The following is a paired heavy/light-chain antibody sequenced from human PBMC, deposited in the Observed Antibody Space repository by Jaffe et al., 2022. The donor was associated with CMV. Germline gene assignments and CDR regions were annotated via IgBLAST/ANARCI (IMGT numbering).Heavy chain of an antibody. CDR2: IYYTGST. J-gene: IGHJ4*02. V-gene: IGHV4-59*01. D-gene: IGHD3-10*01. Sequence: QVQLQESGPGLVKPSETLSLTCTVSGGSFSGYYWSWIRQTPGKGLEWIANIYYTGSTNNYNPSLKSRATISVDTSKNQFSLKMSSVTTADTAVYYCARGRYYGSGSYKFDNWGQGTLVTVSS. CDR1: GGSFSGYY. CDR3: ARGRYYGSGSYKFDN.
Light chain of an antibody. CDR2: GVS. CDR1: TNDVGGYNF. J-gene: IGLJ1*01. CDR3: SSYTSSSTYV. V-gene: IGLV2-14*01. Sequence: QSALTQPASVSGSPGQSITISCTGTTNDVGGYNFVSWYQQHPDKAPKLMIYGVSNRPSGVSNRFSGSKSGNTASLTISGLQAEDEADYYCSSYTSSSTYVFGTGTKVTVL.